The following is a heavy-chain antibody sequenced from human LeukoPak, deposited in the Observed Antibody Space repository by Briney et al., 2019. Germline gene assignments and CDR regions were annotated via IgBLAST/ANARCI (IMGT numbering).Heavy chain of an antibody. D-gene: IGHD2-2*01. Sequence: PGGSLRLSCSASGFIFSNYVMSCVRQSPGKGLEWGSTLSSSGGSTYHADSVKGRFTISRDNSKNTLYLQMNSLRAEDTAVYYCATDLVVVLPAAYDNWGQGALVTVSS. V-gene: IGHV3-23*01. CDR2: LSSSGGST. CDR1: GFIFSNYV. CDR3: ATDLVVVLPAAYDN. J-gene: IGHJ4*02.